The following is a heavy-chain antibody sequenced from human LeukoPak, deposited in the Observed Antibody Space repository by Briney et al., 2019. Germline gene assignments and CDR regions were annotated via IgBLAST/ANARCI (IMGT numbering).Heavy chain of an antibody. CDR2: ISAYNGNT. Sequence: GASVKVSCKASGYTFTSYGISWVRQAAGQGLEWTGWISAYNGNTNYAQKLQGRVTMTTDTSTSTAYMELRSLRSDDTAVYYCARDGNGYSYGLTYYWGQGTLVTVSS. CDR1: GYTFTSYG. D-gene: IGHD5-18*01. J-gene: IGHJ4*02. V-gene: IGHV1-18*01. CDR3: ARDGNGYSYGLTYY.